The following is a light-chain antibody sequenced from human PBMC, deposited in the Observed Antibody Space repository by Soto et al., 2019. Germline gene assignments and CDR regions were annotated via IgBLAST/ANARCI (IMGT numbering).Light chain of an antibody. V-gene: IGLV2-11*01. J-gene: IGLJ1*01. Sequence: QSVLTQPRSVSGSPGQSVTISCTGTSSDVGRYNFVSWYQQHPDKAPKLMIYDVIKRPSGVPDRFSGSKSGNTASLTIYGLQAEDEADYHCCSYAGSYTQVFGTWTKVTVL. CDR3: CSYAGSYTQV. CDR1: SSDVGRYNF. CDR2: DVI.